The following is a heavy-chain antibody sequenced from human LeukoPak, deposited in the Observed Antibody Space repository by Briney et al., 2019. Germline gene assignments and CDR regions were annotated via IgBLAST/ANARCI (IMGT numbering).Heavy chain of an antibody. CDR2: ITGSGGST. Sequence: PGGSLRLSCAAFGFTFSNYDMNWVRQAPGKGLEWVSGITGSGGSTSYADSVKGRFTISRDNSKNTLYLQMNSLRAEDTAVYYCARRNIAAAALDYWGQGTLVTVSS. V-gene: IGHV3-23*01. CDR3: ARRNIAAAALDY. D-gene: IGHD6-13*01. J-gene: IGHJ4*02. CDR1: GFTFSNYD.